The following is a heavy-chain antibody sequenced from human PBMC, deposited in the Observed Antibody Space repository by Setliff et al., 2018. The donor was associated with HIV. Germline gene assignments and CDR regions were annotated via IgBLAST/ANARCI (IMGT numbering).Heavy chain of an antibody. CDR2: IYHRGST. CDR3: ARQYTRQYGMDV. Sequence: SETLSLTCAVSGYSISSGYYWGWIRQPPGKGLEWIGSIYHRGSTYYNPSIKSRVTISVDTSKNQFSLKLSSVPAADTAVYYCARQYTRQYGMDVWGQGTTVTVSS. D-gene: IGHD2-2*02. V-gene: IGHV4-38-2*01. J-gene: IGHJ6*02. CDR1: GYSISSGYY.